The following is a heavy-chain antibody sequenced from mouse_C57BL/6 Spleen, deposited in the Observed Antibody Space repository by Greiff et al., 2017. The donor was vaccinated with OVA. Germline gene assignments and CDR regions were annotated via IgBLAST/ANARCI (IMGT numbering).Heavy chain of an antibody. D-gene: IGHD2-4*01. CDR2: INPSNGGT. CDR1: GYTFTSYW. V-gene: IGHV1-53*01. CDR3: ARRSSLIYYDYDWFAY. J-gene: IGHJ3*01. Sequence: QVQLQQPGTELVKPGASVKLSCKASGYTFTSYWMHWVKQRPGQGLEWIGNINPSNGGTNYNEKFKSKATLTVDKSSSTAYMQLSSLTSEDSAVYYCARRSSLIYYDYDWFAYWGQGTLVTVSA.